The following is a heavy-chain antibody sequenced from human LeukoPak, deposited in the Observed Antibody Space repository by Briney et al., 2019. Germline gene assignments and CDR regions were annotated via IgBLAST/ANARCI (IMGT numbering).Heavy chain of an antibody. D-gene: IGHD6-19*01. V-gene: IGHV4-59*08. J-gene: IGHJ4*02. CDR1: GGSISSYY. CDR2: IYYSGST. CDR3: ARGVADKDSYSSGWSFDY. Sequence: SETLSLTCTVSGGSISSYYWSWIRQPPGKGLEWIGYIYYSGSTNYNPSLKSRVTISVDTSKNQFSLKLSSVTAADTAVYYCARGVADKDSYSSGWSFDYWGQGTLVTVSS.